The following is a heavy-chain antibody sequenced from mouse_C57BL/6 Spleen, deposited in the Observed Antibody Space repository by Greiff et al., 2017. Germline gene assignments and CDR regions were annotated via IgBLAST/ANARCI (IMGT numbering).Heavy chain of an antibody. D-gene: IGHD1-1*01. CDR1: GYTFTSYW. Sequence: QVQLQQPGTELVKPGASVKLSCKASGYTFTSYWMHWVKQRPGQGLEWIGNINPSNGGTNYNEKFKSKATLTVDKSSSTAYMQLSSLTSEDSAVYFCARAGYGSMYAMDYWGQGTSVTVSS. J-gene: IGHJ4*01. CDR3: ARAGYGSMYAMDY. V-gene: IGHV1-53*01. CDR2: INPSNGGT.